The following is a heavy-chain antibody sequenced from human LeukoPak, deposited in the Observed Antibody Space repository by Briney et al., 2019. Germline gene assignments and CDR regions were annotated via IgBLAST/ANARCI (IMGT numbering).Heavy chain of an antibody. Sequence: PGGSLRLSCAASGFTFSSYAMSWVRQAPGKGLEWVSAISGSGGGTSYADSVKGRFTISRDNSKNTLYLQMNSLRDEDTAVYYCARDRTSVTTHDAFDIWGQGTMVTVSS. CDR3: ARDRTSVTTHDAFDI. J-gene: IGHJ3*02. CDR1: GFTFSSYA. V-gene: IGHV3-23*01. D-gene: IGHD4-17*01. CDR2: ISGSGGGT.